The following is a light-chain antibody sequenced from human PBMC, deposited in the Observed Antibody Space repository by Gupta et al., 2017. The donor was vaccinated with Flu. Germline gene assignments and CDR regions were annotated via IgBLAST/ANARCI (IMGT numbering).Light chain of an antibody. J-gene: IGLJ1*01. V-gene: IGLV3-19*01. CDR3: NSRDTNVAHYV. CDR2: GKT. Sequence: GQTVRRNCQGNSLRGYYASWYQHKPGQAPVLVLYGKTTRPSGIPDRFSGSSSDNTAALTITGAQAEDEADYYCNSRDTNVAHYVFGTGTKVTVL. CDR1: SLRGYY.